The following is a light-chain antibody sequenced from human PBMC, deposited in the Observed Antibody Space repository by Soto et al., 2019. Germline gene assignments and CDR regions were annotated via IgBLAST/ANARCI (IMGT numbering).Light chain of an antibody. CDR3: CSLTNGATWV. CDR2: EAS. J-gene: IGLJ3*02. V-gene: IGLV2-23*01. Sequence: QSALTQPASVSGSPGQSITISCTGTNSDVGSHNFVSWYQQYPGKAPKLLIYEASKRPSGLSNRFSGSKSVNTASLTISGLQADDEADYYCCSLTNGATWVFGGGTKLTVL. CDR1: NSDVGSHNF.